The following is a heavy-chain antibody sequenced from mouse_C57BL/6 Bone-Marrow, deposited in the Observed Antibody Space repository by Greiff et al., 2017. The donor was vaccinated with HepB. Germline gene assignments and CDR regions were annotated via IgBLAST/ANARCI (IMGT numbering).Heavy chain of an antibody. CDR3: ARGDYDVFFAY. Sequence: EVKLMESGPGLVKPSQSLSLTCSVTGYSITSGYYWNWIRQFPGNKLEWMGYISYDGSNNYNPSLKNRISITRDTSKNQFFLKLNSVTTEDTATYYCARGDYDVFFAYWGQGTLVTVSA. CDR2: ISYDGSN. V-gene: IGHV3-6*01. D-gene: IGHD2-4*01. CDR1: GYSITSGYY. J-gene: IGHJ3*01.